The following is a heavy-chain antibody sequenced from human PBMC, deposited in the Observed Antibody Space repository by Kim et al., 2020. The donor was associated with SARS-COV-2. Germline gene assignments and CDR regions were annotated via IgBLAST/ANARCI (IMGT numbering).Heavy chain of an antibody. Sequence: SLKSRVTISVDTSKKQFSLKLNSVTAADTAVYYCARGVYGDYNYFYGMDVWGQGTTVTVSS. CDR3: ARGVYGDYNYFYGMDV. V-gene: IGHV4-59*09. J-gene: IGHJ6*02. D-gene: IGHD4-17*01.